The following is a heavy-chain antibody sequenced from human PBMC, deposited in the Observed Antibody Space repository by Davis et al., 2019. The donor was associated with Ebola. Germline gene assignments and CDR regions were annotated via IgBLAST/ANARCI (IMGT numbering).Heavy chain of an antibody. CDR2: ISAYNGNT. D-gene: IGHD3-22*01. J-gene: IGHJ4*02. CDR1: GYTFTSYS. CDR3: ARAPYYYDSSAYAPDY. V-gene: IGHV1-18*04. Sequence: ASVKVSCKASGYTFTSYSISWVRQAPGQGLEWMGWISAYNGNTNYEQKLQGRVTMTTDTSTSTAYMELRSLRSDDTAVYYCARAPYYYDSSAYAPDYWGQGTLVTVSS.